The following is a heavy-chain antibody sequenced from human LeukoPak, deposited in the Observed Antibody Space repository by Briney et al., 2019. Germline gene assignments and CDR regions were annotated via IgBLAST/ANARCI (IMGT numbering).Heavy chain of an antibody. D-gene: IGHD5-18*01. CDR3: TRERLVDTAEKGFDY. J-gene: IGHJ4*02. Sequence: GGSLRLSCTASGFTFGDYAMSWFRQAPGKGLEWVGFIRSKAYGGTTEYAASVEGRFTISRDDSKSIAYLQMNSLKTEDTAVYYCTRERLVDTAEKGFDYWGQGTLVTVSS. CDR1: GFTFGDYA. V-gene: IGHV3-49*03. CDR2: IRSKAYGGTT.